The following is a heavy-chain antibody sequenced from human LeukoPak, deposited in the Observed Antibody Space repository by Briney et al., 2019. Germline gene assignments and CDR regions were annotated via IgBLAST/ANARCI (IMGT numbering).Heavy chain of an antibody. D-gene: IGHD5-12*01. V-gene: IGHV3-21*01. CDR3: ARDPYSGSYGNNYYYYMDV. Sequence: KPGGSLRLSCEASEFTFSNYNMNWVRQAPGQRLEWVSSITSSSTYVFYADSVKGRFTISRDNAQNSLYLQMNSLRAEDTAVYYCARDPYSGSYGNNYYYYMDVWGKGTTVTISS. CDR2: ITSSSTYV. CDR1: EFTFSNYN. J-gene: IGHJ6*03.